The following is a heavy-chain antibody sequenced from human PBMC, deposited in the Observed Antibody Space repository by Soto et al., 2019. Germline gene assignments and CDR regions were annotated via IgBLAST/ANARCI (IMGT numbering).Heavy chain of an antibody. V-gene: IGHV1-69*06. Sequence: SVKVSCKASGGAFSSYEISWVRQAPGQGLEWMGGIIPIFGTSNYAQNFQGRVTITADKSTSTAYMELSSLRSEDTAVYYCERARATQTKFAGSYHYDMDVSGKCTPVTVSS. CDR1: GGAFSSYE. CDR3: ERARATQTKFAGSYHYDMDV. D-gene: IGHD1-1*01. CDR2: IIPIFGTS. J-gene: IGHJ6*03.